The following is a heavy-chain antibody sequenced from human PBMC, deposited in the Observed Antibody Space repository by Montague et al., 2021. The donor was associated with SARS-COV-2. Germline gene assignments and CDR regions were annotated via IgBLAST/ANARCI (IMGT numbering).Heavy chain of an antibody. CDR3: ARGVSVRGAVNWFDP. CDR2: IYHSGGT. J-gene: IGHJ5*02. Sequence: SETLSLTCTVSGGSMSDYYWAWIRQPPGKGLEWLAYIYHSGGTNSNASLKSRVSMSVDTSKNQFSLKLTSVTAADTAVYYCARGVSVRGAVNWFDPWGQGTLVTVSS. CDR1: GGSMSDYY. D-gene: IGHD3-10*01. V-gene: IGHV4-59*13.